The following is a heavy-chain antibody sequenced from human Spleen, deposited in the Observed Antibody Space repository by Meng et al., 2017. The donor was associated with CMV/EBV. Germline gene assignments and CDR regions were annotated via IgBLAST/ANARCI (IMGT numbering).Heavy chain of an antibody. CDR2: IYWDDDK. CDR3: AHKHAAGGNWFDP. Sequence: QITLKESGPTLVKPTQPLTLTCTFSGFSLSTSGVAVGWIRQPPGKALEWVALIYWDDDKRYSPSLTGRVSITKGASNNQVVLTLTNMHPEDTGTYYCAHKHAAGGNWFDPWGQGTLVTVSS. V-gene: IGHV2-5*02. CDR1: GFSLSTSGVA. J-gene: IGHJ5*02. D-gene: IGHD6-13*01.